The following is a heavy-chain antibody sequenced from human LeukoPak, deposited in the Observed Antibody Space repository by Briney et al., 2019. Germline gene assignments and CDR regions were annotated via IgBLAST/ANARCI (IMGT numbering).Heavy chain of an antibody. CDR3: ATQNDFYCSGGSCYVLDPDVFDI. CDR1: GFTVSSNY. V-gene: IGHV3-66*01. CDR2: IYSGGST. J-gene: IGHJ3*02. D-gene: IGHD2-15*01. Sequence: GGSLRLSCAASGFTVSSNYMSWVRQAPGKGLEGVSVIYSGGSTYYADSVKGRFTISRDNSKNTLYLQMNSLRAEDTALYYCATQNDFYCSGGSCYVLDPDVFDIWGQGTMVTVSS.